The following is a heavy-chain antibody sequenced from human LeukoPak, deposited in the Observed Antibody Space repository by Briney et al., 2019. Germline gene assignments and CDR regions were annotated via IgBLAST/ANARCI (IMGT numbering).Heavy chain of an antibody. CDR1: GYTFTSYD. Sequence: ASVKVSCKASGYTFTSYDFNWVRQATGQRPEWMGWMSPNSGDTGYVQKFQDRVTMTRNTSISTAYMELSSLRSDDTAVYYCARGPPNWGYDYWGPGTLVTVSS. CDR2: MSPNSGDT. J-gene: IGHJ4*02. CDR3: ARGPPNWGYDY. D-gene: IGHD7-27*01. V-gene: IGHV1-8*01.